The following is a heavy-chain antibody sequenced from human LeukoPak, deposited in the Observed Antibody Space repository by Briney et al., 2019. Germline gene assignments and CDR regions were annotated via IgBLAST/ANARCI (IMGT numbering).Heavy chain of an antibody. CDR1: GGSIISHY. J-gene: IGHJ3*02. V-gene: IGHV4-59*11. D-gene: IGHD2-15*01. Sequence: SETLSLTCAVSGGSIISHYCNWIRQSPGKGLEWIGYIYNSGSINYNPSLKSRVTISVDTSKNQFSLKLSSVTAADTAIYYCATKVRGGFDIWGQGTMVTVSS. CDR3: ATKVRGGFDI. CDR2: IYNSGSI.